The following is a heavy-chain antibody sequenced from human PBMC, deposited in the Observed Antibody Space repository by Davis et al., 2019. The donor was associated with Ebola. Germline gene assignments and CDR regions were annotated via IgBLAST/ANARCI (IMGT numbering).Heavy chain of an antibody. J-gene: IGHJ4*02. D-gene: IGHD2-2*01. CDR1: GFTFSNAW. CDR3: AKDQVEFCSATSCFGTFDY. Sequence: GESLKISCAASGFTFSNAWMSWVRQAPGKGLEGVSGIRGTGASTYYADSVRGRFTISSDNSKNTLYLQMNSLRAEDTAVYNCAKDQVEFCSATSCFGTFDYWGQGILVTVSS. V-gene: IGHV3-23*01. CDR2: IRGTGAST.